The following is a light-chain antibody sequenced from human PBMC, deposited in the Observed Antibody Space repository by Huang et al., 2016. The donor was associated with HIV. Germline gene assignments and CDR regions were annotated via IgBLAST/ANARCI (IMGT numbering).Light chain of an antibody. Sequence: EIVLTRSPATLSLSPGKRATLSCRASQSVNSYLAWYQQKPGQAPRLLIYDASNRATGIPARFSGSGSGTDFTLTISNVQSEDFAVYYCQQRSAWPLTFGGGTKVEI. CDR1: QSVNSY. V-gene: IGKV3-11*01. J-gene: IGKJ4*01. CDR2: DAS. CDR3: QQRSAWPLT.